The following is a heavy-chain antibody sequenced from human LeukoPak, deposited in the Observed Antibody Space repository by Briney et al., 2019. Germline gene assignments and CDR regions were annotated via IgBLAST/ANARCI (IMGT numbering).Heavy chain of an antibody. CDR1: GYTFTSYG. CDR3: ARDRLDYYYGSSFLDY. V-gene: IGHV1-18*01. Sequence: ASVKVSCKASGYTFTSYGISWVRQAPGQGLEWMGWISAYNGNTNYAQKLQGRVTMTTDTSTSTAYMELRSLRSDDTAVYYCARDRLDYYYGSSFLDYWGQGTLVTVPS. CDR2: ISAYNGNT. J-gene: IGHJ4*02. D-gene: IGHD3-10*01.